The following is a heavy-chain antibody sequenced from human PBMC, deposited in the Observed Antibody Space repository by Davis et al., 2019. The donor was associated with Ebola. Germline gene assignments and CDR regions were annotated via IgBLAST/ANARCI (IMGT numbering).Heavy chain of an antibody. CDR1: GGTFSSYA. J-gene: IGHJ6*02. CDR2: IIPILGIA. Sequence: AASVKVSCKASGGTFSSYAISWVRQAPGQGLEWMGRIIPILGIANYAQKFQGRVTITADKSTSTAYMELSSLRSEDTAVYYCAVSHYDSSGLYYYYGMDVWGQGTTVTVSS. V-gene: IGHV1-69*04. CDR3: AVSHYDSSGLYYYYGMDV. D-gene: IGHD3-22*01.